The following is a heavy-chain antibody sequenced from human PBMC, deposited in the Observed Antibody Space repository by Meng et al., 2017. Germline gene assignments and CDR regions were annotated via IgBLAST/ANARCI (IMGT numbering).Heavy chain of an antibody. CDR2: IIPIFGTA. CDR1: GGTFSSYA. V-gene: IGHV1-69*05. D-gene: IGHD5-24*01. Sequence: QLVQSGAEGKTPGPSVKVSCKASGGTFSSYAISWVRQAPGQGLEWMGGIIPIFGTANYAQKFQGRVTITTDESTSTAYMELSSLRSEDTAVYYCATPRDGYRANFDYWGQGTLVTVSS. CDR3: ATPRDGYRANFDY. J-gene: IGHJ4*02.